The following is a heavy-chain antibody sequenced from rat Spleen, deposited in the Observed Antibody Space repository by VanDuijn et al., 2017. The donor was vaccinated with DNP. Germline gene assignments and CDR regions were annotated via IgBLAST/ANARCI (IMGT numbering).Heavy chain of an antibody. Sequence: EVQLVESGGGLVQPGRSLKLSCAASGFTFSDYSMAWVLQAPMKGLEWVASISPSGGGTYYRDSVKGRFTISRDNAKSTLYLQMDSLRSEDTATYYCATSPGPNWLAYWGQGTLVTVSS. CDR2: ISPSGGGT. J-gene: IGHJ3*01. CDR3: ATSPGPNWLAY. D-gene: IGHD1-4*01. V-gene: IGHV5-25*01. CDR1: GFTFSDYS.